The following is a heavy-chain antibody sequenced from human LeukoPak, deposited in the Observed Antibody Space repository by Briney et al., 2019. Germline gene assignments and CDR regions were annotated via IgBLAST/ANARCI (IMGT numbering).Heavy chain of an antibody. V-gene: IGHV4-59*01. J-gene: IGHJ4*02. CDR1: GGSFSTYY. CDR2: IYYSGST. D-gene: IGHD3-16*01. Sequence: SETLSLTCTVSGGSFSTYYWSWVRQPPGKGLEWIGYIYYSGSTDYNPSLKSRVTMSLDTSKNQFSLNLNSVTHVYMVVYYCARAVITFGAAVAKGFDCWGQGTLVTVSS. CDR3: ARAVITFGAAVAKGFDC.